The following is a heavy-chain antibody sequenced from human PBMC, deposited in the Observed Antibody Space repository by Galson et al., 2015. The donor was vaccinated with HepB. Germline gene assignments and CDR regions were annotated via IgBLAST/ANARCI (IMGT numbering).Heavy chain of an antibody. J-gene: IGHJ4*02. CDR1: GFTFSSYS. Sequence: SLRLSCAASGFTFSSYSMNWVRQAPGRGLEWVSSISSSSSYIYYADSVKGRFTISRDNAKNSLYLQMNSLRAEDTAVYYCARDWGITVTWIQIPTHCDYWGQGTLFTVSS. CDR2: ISSSSSYI. CDR3: ARDWGITVTWIQIPTHCDY. V-gene: IGHV3-21*01. D-gene: IGHD5-18*01.